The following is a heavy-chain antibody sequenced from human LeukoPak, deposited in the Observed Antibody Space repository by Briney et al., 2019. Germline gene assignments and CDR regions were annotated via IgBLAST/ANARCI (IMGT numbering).Heavy chain of an antibody. V-gene: IGHV1-69*04. Sequence: ASVKVSCKASGGTFSSYTISWVRQAPGQGLEWTGRIIPILGIANYAQKFQGRVTITADKSTSTAYMELSSLRSEDTAVYYCARDPHDKEYDFWSGYYGMDVWGQGTTVTVSS. D-gene: IGHD3-3*01. J-gene: IGHJ6*02. CDR2: IIPILGIA. CDR3: ARDPHDKEYDFWSGYYGMDV. CDR1: GGTFSSYT.